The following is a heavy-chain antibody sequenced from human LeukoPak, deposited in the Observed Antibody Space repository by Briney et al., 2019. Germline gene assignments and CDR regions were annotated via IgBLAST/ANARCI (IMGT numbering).Heavy chain of an antibody. J-gene: IGHJ5*02. V-gene: IGHV3-48*01. CDR1: GFTFSRHS. CDR2: INGGGSPI. CDR3: ARVALGSYNWFDP. Sequence: GGSLRLSCVDSGFTFSRHSMNWVRQAPGKGLEWVSYINGGGSPIYYADSVRGRFTISRDNAKNSLYLQMNSLRAEDTAVYYCARVALGSYNWFDPWGQGTLVTVSS. D-gene: IGHD3-10*01.